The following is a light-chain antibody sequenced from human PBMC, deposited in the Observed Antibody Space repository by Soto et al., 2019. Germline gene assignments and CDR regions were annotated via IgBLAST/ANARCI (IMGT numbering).Light chain of an antibody. CDR1: ESISRN. J-gene: IGKJ3*01. CDR2: GAS. Sequence: EIVMTQSPATLSVSPGERVTLSCRASESISRNLAWYQQKPGQAPRLLIYGASSRDTGVPARFSGGGSETEFTLTISSLQSEDSAVYFCQQYMNWPPLTFGPGTKVDV. CDR3: QQYMNWPPLT. V-gene: IGKV3-15*01.